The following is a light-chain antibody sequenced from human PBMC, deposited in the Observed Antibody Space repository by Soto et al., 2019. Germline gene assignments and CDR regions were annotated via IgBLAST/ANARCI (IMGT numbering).Light chain of an antibody. CDR3: MQATHSPYT. CDR2: KVS. CDR1: QNLLYSDGNTY. J-gene: IGKJ2*01. V-gene: IGKV2-30*01. Sequence: DAVMTQSPLSLPVTLGQPASISCKSSQNLLYSDGNTYLNWFQQRPGQSPRRLIAKVSNRDSGVPDRFSGSGSGSDFTLKISRVEAEDVGVYYCMQATHSPYTFGQGTKLEIK.